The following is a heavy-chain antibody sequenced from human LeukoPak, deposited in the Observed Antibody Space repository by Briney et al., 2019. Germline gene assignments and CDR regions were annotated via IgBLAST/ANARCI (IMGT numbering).Heavy chain of an antibody. CDR3: ARYREGLLWFGELLWGFDY. CDR1: GFTFSSYS. D-gene: IGHD3-10*01. J-gene: IGHJ4*02. V-gene: IGHV3-21*01. CDR2: ISSSSSYI. Sequence: KPGGSLRLSCAASGFTFSSYSMNWVRQAPGKGLEWVSSISSSSSYIYYADSVKGRFTISRDNAKNSLYLQINSLRAEDTAVYYCARYREGLLWFGELLWGFDYWGQGTLVTVSS.